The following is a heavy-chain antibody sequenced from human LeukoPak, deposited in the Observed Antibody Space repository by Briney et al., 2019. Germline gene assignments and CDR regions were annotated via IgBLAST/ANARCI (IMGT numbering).Heavy chain of an antibody. D-gene: IGHD6-13*01. V-gene: IGHV3-20*04. J-gene: IGHJ4*02. CDR3: ARGGLRIAAAV. Sequence: GGSLRLSCAASGFTFDDYDINWVRQAPGKGLEWVSHINWKGGSIGYADSVKGRFTISRDNAKNSVYLQMNSLRAEDTAVYYCARGGLRIAAAVWGQGTLLTVSS. CDR2: INWKGGSI. CDR1: GFTFDDYD.